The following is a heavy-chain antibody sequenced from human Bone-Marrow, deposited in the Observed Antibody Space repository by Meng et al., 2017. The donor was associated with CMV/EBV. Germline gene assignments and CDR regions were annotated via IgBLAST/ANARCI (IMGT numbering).Heavy chain of an antibody. D-gene: IGHD6-19*01. CDR1: GLTFSSYA. J-gene: IGHJ4*02. CDR2: ISKDGRNE. V-gene: IGHV3-30*04. Sequence: CAASGLTFSSYALHWVRQAPGKGLDWVAVISKDGRNEYYADSVKGRFTISRDNSKSTLYVQMNSLRAEDTAVYYCAREEWLAYFDYWGQGTLVTVSS. CDR3: AREEWLAYFDY.